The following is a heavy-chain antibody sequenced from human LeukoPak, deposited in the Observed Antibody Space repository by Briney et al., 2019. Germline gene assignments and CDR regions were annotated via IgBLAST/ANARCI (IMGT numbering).Heavy chain of an antibody. V-gene: IGHV3-30*18. CDR2: ISHDGVDK. CDR1: GFTFDTYG. CDR3: AKGGYCSATRCYVGKGMDD. D-gene: IGHD2-2*01. Sequence: GRSLRLSCAASGFTFDTYGMHWVRQAPGKGLEWVAVISHDGVDKYYSDSVKGRFTISRDNSKNTVSPQVSSLRAEDTAAYYCAKGGYCSATRCYVGKGMDDWGQGTLVTVSS. J-gene: IGHJ4*02.